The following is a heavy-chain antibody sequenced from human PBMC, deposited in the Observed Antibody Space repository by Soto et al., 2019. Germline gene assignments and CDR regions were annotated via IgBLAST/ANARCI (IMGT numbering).Heavy chain of an antibody. V-gene: IGHV1-46*01. CDR2: INPSGGST. D-gene: IGHD3-22*01. CDR1: GYTFTSYY. Sequence: ASVKVSCKASGYTFTSYYMHWVRQAPGQGLEWMGIINPSGGSTNYAQKFQGRVTITADKSTSTAYMELSSLRSEDTAVYYCARLQQYYYDSSGYPDFDYWGQGTLVTVSS. CDR3: ARLQQYYYDSSGYPDFDY. J-gene: IGHJ4*02.